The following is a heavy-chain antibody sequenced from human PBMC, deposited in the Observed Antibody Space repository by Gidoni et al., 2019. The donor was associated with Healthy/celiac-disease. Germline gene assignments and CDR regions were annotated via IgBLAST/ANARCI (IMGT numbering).Heavy chain of an antibody. J-gene: IGHJ6*02. V-gene: IGHV3-73*01. CDR1: GFTFSGSA. D-gene: IGHD4-4*01. Sequence: EVQLVESGGGLVQPGGSLKLSCAASGFTFSGSAMHWVRQASGKGLEWVGRIRSKANSYATAYAASVKGRFTISRDDSKNTAYLQMNSLKTEDTAVYYCTRRATTMNYGMDVWGQVTTVTVSS. CDR2: IRSKANSYAT. CDR3: TRRATTMNYGMDV.